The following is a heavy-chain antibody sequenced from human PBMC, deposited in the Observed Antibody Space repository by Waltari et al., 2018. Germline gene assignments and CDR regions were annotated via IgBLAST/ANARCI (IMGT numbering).Heavy chain of an antibody. V-gene: IGHV3-33*01. CDR2: RWSDGNTK. CDR3: ARDLVLAAGTRDY. CDR1: GFTFNTYG. D-gene: IGHD6-13*01. Sequence: QVQLVESGGGVVQPGRSLRLSCAASGFTFNTYGMHWVRQAPGKGLEWVAIRWSDGNTKYYADSVRGRFTISRDNSKNTLFLQMNSLRAEDTAVYYCARDLVLAAGTRDYWGQGTLVVVSS. J-gene: IGHJ4*02.